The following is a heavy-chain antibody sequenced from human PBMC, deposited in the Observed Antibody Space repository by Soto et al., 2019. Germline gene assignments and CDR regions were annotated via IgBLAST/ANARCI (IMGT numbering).Heavy chain of an antibody. J-gene: IGHJ5*02. CDR1: GGSISSSSYC. D-gene: IGHD1-1*01. CDR3: ARHDGRVQLTSWFDP. V-gene: IGHV4-39*01. Sequence: SETLSVTWSVSGGSISSSSYCWGRNRKPPGKGLEWIGSIYYSGSTYYNPSLKSRVTISVDTSKNQFSLKLSSVTAADTAVYYCARHDGRVQLTSWFDPWGQGTLVTVSS. CDR2: IYYSGST.